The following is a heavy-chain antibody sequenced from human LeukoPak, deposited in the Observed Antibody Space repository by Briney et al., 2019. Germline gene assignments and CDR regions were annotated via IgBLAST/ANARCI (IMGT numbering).Heavy chain of an antibody. CDR3: AELGITMIGGV. J-gene: IGHJ6*04. V-gene: IGHV3-48*03. CDR2: ISSSGSTI. D-gene: IGHD3-10*02. CDR1: GFTFSSYE. Sequence: GGSLILSCAASGFTFSSYEMNWGRQAPGKGLEWVSYISSSGSTIYYADSVKGRFTISRDNAKNSLYLQLNSLRAEDTAVYYCAELGITMIGGVWGKGTTVTMSS.